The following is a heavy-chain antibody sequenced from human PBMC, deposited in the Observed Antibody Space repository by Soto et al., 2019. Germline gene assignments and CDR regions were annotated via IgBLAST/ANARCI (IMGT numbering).Heavy chain of an antibody. D-gene: IGHD6-6*01. Sequence: GASVKVSCKASGYTFTSYGISWVRQAPGQGLEWMGWISAYNGNTNYAQKLQGRVTMTTDTSTSTAYMELRSLRSDDTAVYYCARDERMIGNSSGRNWFDPWGQGTLVTVSS. CDR1: GYTFTSYG. CDR3: ARDERMIGNSSGRNWFDP. V-gene: IGHV1-18*01. CDR2: ISAYNGNT. J-gene: IGHJ5*02.